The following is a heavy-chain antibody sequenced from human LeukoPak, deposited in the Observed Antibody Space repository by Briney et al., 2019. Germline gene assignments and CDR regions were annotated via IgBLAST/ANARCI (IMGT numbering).Heavy chain of an antibody. V-gene: IGHV3-7*01. D-gene: IGHD2-15*01. J-gene: IGHJ4*01. Sequence: GGSLRLSCVASGFTIDSFYMSWVRQAPGKGLEWVANIDEAGKDRYYADSVKGRFTISRDNTKNSVFLDMTSLRVEDTATYFCARASPGVVFNYFDYWRQGALVPVSS. CDR2: IDEAGKDR. CDR3: ARASPGVVFNYFDY. CDR1: GFTIDSFY.